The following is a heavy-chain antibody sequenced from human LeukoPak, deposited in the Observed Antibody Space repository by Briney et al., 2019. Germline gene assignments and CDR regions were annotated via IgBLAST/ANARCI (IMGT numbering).Heavy chain of an antibody. CDR2: IYYSGST. CDR3: AREGRPSPAFDI. V-gene: IGHV4-59*01. Sequence: PSETLSLTCTVSGGSISSYCWSWIRQPPGKGLEWIGYIYYSGSTNYNPSLKSRVTISVDTSKNQFSLKLSSVTAADTAVYYCAREGRPSPAFDIWGQGTMVTVSS. CDR1: GGSISSYC. J-gene: IGHJ3*02.